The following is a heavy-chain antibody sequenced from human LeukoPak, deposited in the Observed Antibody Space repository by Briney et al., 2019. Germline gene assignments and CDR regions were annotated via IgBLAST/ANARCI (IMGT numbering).Heavy chain of an antibody. CDR2: IYDSGST. D-gene: IGHD3-10*01. J-gene: IGHJ4*02. Sequence: SETLSLTCTVSGGSIRSSYYYWGWIRQPPGKGLEWIGSIYDSGSTYYNPSLKSRVTMSVDTSKNQFSLKLSSVTAVDTAVYYCARKENVYYYFDYWGQGTLVTVSS. CDR3: ARKENVYYYFDY. V-gene: IGHV4-39*07. CDR1: GGSIRSSYYY.